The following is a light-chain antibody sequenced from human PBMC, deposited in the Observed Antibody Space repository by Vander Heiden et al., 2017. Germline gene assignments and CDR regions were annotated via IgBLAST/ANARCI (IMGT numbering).Light chain of an antibody. J-gene: IGKJ1*01. Sequence: EIVFTQSPATLALSPGESDTLPCRASQSVSSYLAWYQQKPGQPPRLLISEASNRATGIPDRFSGGGSGTDFTLTINSLEPEDVAVYYCQQCSNWPQTFGQGTKVEIK. CDR1: QSVSSY. CDR2: EAS. CDR3: QQCSNWPQT. V-gene: IGKV3-11*01.